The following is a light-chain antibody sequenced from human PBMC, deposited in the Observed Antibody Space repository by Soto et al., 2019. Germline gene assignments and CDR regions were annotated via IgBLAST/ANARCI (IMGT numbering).Light chain of an antibody. V-gene: IGKV3-15*01. J-gene: IGKJ1*01. CDR2: GAS. CDR3: QQYNDWPPRT. Sequence: DTVMTQSPATLSVSAGERATLSCWASRSVSSNLAWYQQKPGQAPKLLIYGASTRATGIPARFSGSGSGTDFTLTINSLQSEDSAVYYCQQYNDWPPRTFGQGTKVEIK. CDR1: RSVSSN.